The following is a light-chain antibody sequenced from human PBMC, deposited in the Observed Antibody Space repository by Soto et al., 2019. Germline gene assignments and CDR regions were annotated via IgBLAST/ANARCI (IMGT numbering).Light chain of an antibody. CDR3: SSYTSDPPRFYV. V-gene: IGLV2-14*03. Sequence: QSVLTQPASVSGSPGQSITIFCTGTHSDIGHYNFVSWYQHHPGKAPKLIIYDVGSRPSGVSTRFFGSKSGNTASLAISGLQAEDEADYYCSSYTSDPPRFYVFGTGTKLTVL. J-gene: IGLJ1*01. CDR2: DVG. CDR1: HSDIGHYNF.